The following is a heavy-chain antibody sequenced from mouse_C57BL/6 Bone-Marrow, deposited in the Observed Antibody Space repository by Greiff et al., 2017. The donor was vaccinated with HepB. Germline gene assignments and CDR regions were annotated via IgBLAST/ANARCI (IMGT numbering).Heavy chain of an antibody. CDR3: ARGNYYGSSLFDY. CDR2: IYPGSGST. CDR1: GYTFTSYW. D-gene: IGHD1-1*01. J-gene: IGHJ2*01. V-gene: IGHV1-55*01. Sequence: VQLQQPGAELVKPGASVKMSCKASGYTFTSYWITWVKQRPGQGLEWIGDIYPGSGSTNYNEKFKSKATLTVDTSSSPAYMQLSSLTSEDSAVYYCARGNYYGSSLFDYWGQGTTLTVSS.